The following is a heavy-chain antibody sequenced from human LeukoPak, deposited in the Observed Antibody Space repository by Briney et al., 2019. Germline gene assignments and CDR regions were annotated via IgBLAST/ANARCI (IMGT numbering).Heavy chain of an antibody. Sequence: GGSLRLSCAASGFTFITYWMSWVRQAPGKGLEWVANIKQDVSEKYYVDSVKGRFTISRDNAKNTLYLQMNSLRAEDTAVYYCARDLYYLHPYWFDYWGQGTLVTVSS. V-gene: IGHV3-7*01. CDR1: GFTFITYW. CDR2: IKQDVSEK. D-gene: IGHD3-10*01. J-gene: IGHJ4*02. CDR3: ARDLYYLHPYWFDY.